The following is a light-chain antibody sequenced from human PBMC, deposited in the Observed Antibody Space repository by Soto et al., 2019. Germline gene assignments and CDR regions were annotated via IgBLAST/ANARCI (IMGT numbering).Light chain of an antibody. CDR3: SSYTNTGTFVA. Sequence: QPVLTQPASVSGSPGQSITISCTGTTSDIGGYNYVSWYQQRPGEAPKLMIYAVNDRPSGVSDRFSGSKSDNTASLTISGLQAEDEADYFCSSYTNTGTFVAFGAGTKLTVL. CDR1: TSDIGGYNY. V-gene: IGLV2-14*01. CDR2: AVN. J-gene: IGLJ2*01.